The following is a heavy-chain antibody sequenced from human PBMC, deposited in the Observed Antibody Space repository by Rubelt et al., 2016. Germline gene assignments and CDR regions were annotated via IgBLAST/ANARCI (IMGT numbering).Heavy chain of an antibody. CDR1: GFTFSSYS. D-gene: IGHD1-7*01. V-gene: IGHV3-48*01. CDR2: ISSSGTTV. Sequence: EVQLVESGGGLVQPGGSLRLSCAASGFTFSSYSMNWVRQAPGKGLEWVSYISSSGTTVYYAASVKGRFTISRDNAKNSLYLQMNSLRAEDTAVYYCARDYNYNWNYDWGQGTLITVSS. CDR3: ARDYNYNWNYD. J-gene: IGHJ4*02.